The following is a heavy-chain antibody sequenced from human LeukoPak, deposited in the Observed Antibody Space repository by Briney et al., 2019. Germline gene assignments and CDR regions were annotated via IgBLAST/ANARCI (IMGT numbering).Heavy chain of an antibody. Sequence: GGSLRLSCAASGFTVSSNYMSWVRQAPGKGLEWVSVIYSGGSTYYADSVKGRFTISRDNSKNTLYLQMNSLRAEDTAVYYCASDLPYYYDSSAGYYDAFDIWGQGTMVTVSS. CDR3: ASDLPYYYDSSAGYYDAFDI. D-gene: IGHD3-22*01. V-gene: IGHV3-66*01. J-gene: IGHJ3*02. CDR2: IYSGGST. CDR1: GFTVSSNY.